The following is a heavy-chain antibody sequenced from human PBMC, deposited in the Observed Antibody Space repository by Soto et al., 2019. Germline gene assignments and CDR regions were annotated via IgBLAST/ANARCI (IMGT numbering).Heavy chain of an antibody. V-gene: IGHV4-30-2*01. D-gene: IGHD1-26*01. CDR2: IYHSGST. Sequence: PSETLSLTCAVSGGPISSGGYSWSWIRQPPGKGLEWIGYIYHSGSTYYNPSLKSRVTISVDRSKNQFSLKLSSVTAADTAVYYCARGEWELLNGIDYWGQGTLVTVSS. CDR1: GGPISSGGYS. J-gene: IGHJ4*02. CDR3: ARGEWELLNGIDY.